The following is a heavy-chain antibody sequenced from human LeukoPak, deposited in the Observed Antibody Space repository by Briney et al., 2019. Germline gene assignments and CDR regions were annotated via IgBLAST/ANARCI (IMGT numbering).Heavy chain of an antibody. CDR1: GGTFSSYA. J-gene: IGHJ6*02. Sequence: SVTVSCKASGGTFSSYAISWVRQAPGQGLEWMGGIIPIFGTANYAQKFQGRVMITADESTSTAYMELSSLRSEDTAVYYCARGEQPVDGMDVWGQGTTVTVSS. D-gene: IGHD6-6*01. V-gene: IGHV1-69*13. CDR2: IIPIFGTA. CDR3: ARGEQPVDGMDV.